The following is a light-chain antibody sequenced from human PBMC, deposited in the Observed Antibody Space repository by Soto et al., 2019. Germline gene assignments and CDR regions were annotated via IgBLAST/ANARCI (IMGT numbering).Light chain of an antibody. V-gene: IGKV1-5*01. CDR1: QTTNTW. CDR2: DAA. Sequence: DIQMTQFPYTQSASVGVRVTITCRAIQTTNTWLAWYQQKPGTAPKLLTYDAASLEGGVPSRFSASGSGTEFTLTISSRQPDGLATYYCQQYISYPYTCGQGTKVEIK. J-gene: IGKJ2*01. CDR3: QQYISYPYT.